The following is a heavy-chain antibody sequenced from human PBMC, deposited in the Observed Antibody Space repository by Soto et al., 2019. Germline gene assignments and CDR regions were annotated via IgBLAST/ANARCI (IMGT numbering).Heavy chain of an antibody. V-gene: IGHV1-69*04. Sequence: QVQLVQSGAEVKRPGSSVKVSCKASGDTFNFYSINWVRQAPGLGLEWMGRVNPILSMSNYAQRFQGRVPMTADKSTSTAYMELSGLISEDTAIYYCATSYGSGYRAFDFWGQGALVTVSS. CDR1: GDTFNFYS. J-gene: IGHJ4*02. D-gene: IGHD3-10*01. CDR3: ATSYGSGYRAFDF. CDR2: VNPILSMS.